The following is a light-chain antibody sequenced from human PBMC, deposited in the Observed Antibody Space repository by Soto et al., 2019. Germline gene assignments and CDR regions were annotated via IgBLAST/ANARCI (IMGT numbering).Light chain of an antibody. CDR2: DVS. Sequence: QSVLTQPPSVSGAPGQRVTISCTGSSSNIGAGYDVSWYQQHPGTAPKLMIYDVSNRPSGVSNRFSGSKSGNTASLTISGLQAEDEADYYCSSYTSSSLHVFGTGTKVTVL. J-gene: IGLJ1*01. V-gene: IGLV1-40*01. CDR3: SSYTSSSLHV. CDR1: SSNIGAGYD.